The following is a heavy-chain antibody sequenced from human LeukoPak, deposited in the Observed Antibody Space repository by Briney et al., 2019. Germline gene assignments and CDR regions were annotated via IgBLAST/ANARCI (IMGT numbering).Heavy chain of an antibody. J-gene: IGHJ4*02. V-gene: IGHV4-34*01. CDR2: INYSGST. CDR1: GGSFSGYY. D-gene: IGHD1-26*01. Sequence: SETLSLTCAVYGGSFSGYYWSWIRQTPGKGLEWIGSINYSGSTYYNPSLKSRVTISVDTSKNQFSLKLSSVTAADTAVYYCARLSGRVGATLPTEFDYWGQGTLVTVSS. CDR3: ARLSGRVGATLPTEFDY.